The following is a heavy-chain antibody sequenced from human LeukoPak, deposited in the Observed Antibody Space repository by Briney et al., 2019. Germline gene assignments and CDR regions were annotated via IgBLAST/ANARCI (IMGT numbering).Heavy chain of an antibody. J-gene: IGHJ6*02. V-gene: IGHV3-23*01. CDR2: ISGSGGST. CDR1: GFTFSSYA. D-gene: IGHD3-22*01. CDR3: AKVDYYDSSGYYPPGYYYGMDV. Sequence: GGSLRLSCAASGFTFSSYAMSWVRQAPGKGLEWVSAISGSGGSTYYADSVKGRFTISRDNSKNTLYLQMNSLRAEDTAVYYCAKVDYYDSSGYYPPGYYYGMDVWGQGTTVTVSS.